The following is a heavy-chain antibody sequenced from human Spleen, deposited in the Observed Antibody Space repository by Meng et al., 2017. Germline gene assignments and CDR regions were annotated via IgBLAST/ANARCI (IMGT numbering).Heavy chain of an antibody. V-gene: IGHV4-38-2*02. CDR2: LYHSGST. Sequence: SETLSLTCTVSGYSISCGYYWGWIRQPPGKGLEWVGSLYHSGSTHYNPSLKSRVTISVDTSKNQFSLKLKSVTAADTAVYYGARYTSSGNDFWGHGTLVTVSS. CDR1: GYSISCGYY. CDR3: ARYTSSGNDF. J-gene: IGHJ5*01. D-gene: IGHD6-13*01.